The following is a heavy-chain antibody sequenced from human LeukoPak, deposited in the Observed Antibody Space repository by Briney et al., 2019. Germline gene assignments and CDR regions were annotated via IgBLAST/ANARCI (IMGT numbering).Heavy chain of an antibody. Sequence: SETLSLTCTVSGGSISSSSYYWGWIRQPPGKGLEWIGSIHYSGSTNYNPSLKSRVTISVDTSKNQFSLKLSSVTAADTAVYYCARGYCSGGSCYSYYYYNYMDVWGKGTTVTVSS. V-gene: IGHV4-39*07. CDR1: GGSISSSSYY. CDR3: ARGYCSGGSCYSYYYYNYMDV. CDR2: IHYSGST. J-gene: IGHJ6*03. D-gene: IGHD2-15*01.